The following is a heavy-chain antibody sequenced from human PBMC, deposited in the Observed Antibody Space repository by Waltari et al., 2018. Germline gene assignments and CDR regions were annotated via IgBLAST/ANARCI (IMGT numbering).Heavy chain of an antibody. J-gene: IGHJ6*02. V-gene: IGHV4-4*02. CDR2: IYHSGST. CDR3: ARAPQYSGGWYYGYYYYGMDV. CDR1: GGSIRSSNW. D-gene: IGHD6-19*01. Sequence: QVQLQESGPGLVKPSGTLSLPCAVSGGSIRSSNWWSWVRQPPGKGLEWIGEIYHSGSTNYNPSLKSRVTISVDKSKNQFSLKLSSVTAADTAVYYCARAPQYSGGWYYGYYYYGMDVWGQGTTVTVSS.